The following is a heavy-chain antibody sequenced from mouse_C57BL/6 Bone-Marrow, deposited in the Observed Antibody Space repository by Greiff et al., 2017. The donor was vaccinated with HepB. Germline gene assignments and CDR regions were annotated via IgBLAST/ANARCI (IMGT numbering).Heavy chain of an antibody. CDR1: GYTFTSYW. J-gene: IGHJ1*03. V-gene: IGHV1-53*01. D-gene: IGHD2-3*01. Sequence: VQLQQSGTELVKPGASVKLSCKASGYTFTSYWMHWVKQRPGQGLEWIGNINPSNGGTNYNEKFKSKATLTVDKSSSTAYMQLSSLTSEDSAVYYCASRGWLLLGWYFDVWGTGTTVTVSS. CDR2: INPSNGGT. CDR3: ASRGWLLLGWYFDV.